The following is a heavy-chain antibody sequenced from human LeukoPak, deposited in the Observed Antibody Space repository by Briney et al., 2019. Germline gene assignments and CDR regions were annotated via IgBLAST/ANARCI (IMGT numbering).Heavy chain of an antibody. D-gene: IGHD2-2*01. CDR3: ARDVGSSLHS. CDR1: GFTFGSSY. J-gene: IGHJ4*02. V-gene: IGHV3-74*01. CDR2: ISSDGTST. Sequence: GGSLRLSCAASGFTFGSSYMHWVRQDPGKGLVWVSCISSDGTSTNYADSVKGRFTISRDNPKNTVYLQMNSLRAEDTAVYYCARDVGSSLHSWGQGTLVTVSS.